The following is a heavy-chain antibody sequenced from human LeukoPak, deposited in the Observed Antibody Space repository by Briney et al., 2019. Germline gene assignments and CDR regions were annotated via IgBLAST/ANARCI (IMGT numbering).Heavy chain of an antibody. D-gene: IGHD1-26*01. CDR3: ARGGATWNALVG. Sequence: SETLSLTCTVSGGSISSSSYYWGWIRQPPGKGLEWIGSIYYSGSTYYNPSLKSRVTISVDTSKNQFSLKLSSVTAADTAVYYCARGGATWNALVGWGQGTLVTVSS. CDR2: IYYSGST. CDR1: GGSISSSSYY. V-gene: IGHV4-39*07. J-gene: IGHJ4*02.